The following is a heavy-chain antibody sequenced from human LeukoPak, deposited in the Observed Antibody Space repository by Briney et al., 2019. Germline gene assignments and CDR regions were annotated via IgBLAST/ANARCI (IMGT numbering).Heavy chain of an antibody. CDR1: GGSVHRSF. Sequence: KTSETLSLTCVVSGGSVHRSFWTWVRQPPGKGLEWIGRIYSSGTTDYSSSLKRRLTIAIDTSKNQFSLTLASVTAADTAVYYCGRRPAVDGPIDNWGQGILVAVSS. J-gene: IGHJ4*02. CDR2: IYSSGTT. D-gene: IGHD3/OR15-3a*01. V-gene: IGHV4-59*02. CDR3: GRRPAVDGPIDN.